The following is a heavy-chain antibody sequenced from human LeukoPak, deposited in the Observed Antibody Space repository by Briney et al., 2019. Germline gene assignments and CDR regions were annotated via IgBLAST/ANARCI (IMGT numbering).Heavy chain of an antibody. CDR2: IYTSGST. V-gene: IGHV4-61*02. D-gene: IGHD3-22*01. CDR3: AREDSSGSRYFDL. CDR1: GGSISSGSYY. J-gene: IGHJ2*01. Sequence: PSQTLSLTCTVSGGSISSGSYYWSWIRQPAGKGLEWIGRIYTSGSTNYNPSLKSRVTISVDTSKNQFSLKLSSVTAADTAVYYCAREDSSGSRYFDLWGRGTLVTVSS.